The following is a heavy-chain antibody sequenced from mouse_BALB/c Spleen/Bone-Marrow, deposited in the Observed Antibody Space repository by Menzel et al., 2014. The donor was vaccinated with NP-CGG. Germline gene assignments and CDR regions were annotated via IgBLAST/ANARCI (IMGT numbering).Heavy chain of an antibody. D-gene: IGHD4-1*01. CDR2: INPSSGYT. CDR3: ARERNWDSFAY. V-gene: IGHV1-4*01. CDR1: DYTFTSYT. Sequence: QVQLQQSGAELARPGASVKMSCKASDYTFTSYTMHWVKQRPGQGLEWIGYINPSSGYTNYNQKFKDKATLTADKSSSTAYMQLSSLTSEDSAVYYCARERNWDSFAYWGQGTLVTVSA. J-gene: IGHJ3*01.